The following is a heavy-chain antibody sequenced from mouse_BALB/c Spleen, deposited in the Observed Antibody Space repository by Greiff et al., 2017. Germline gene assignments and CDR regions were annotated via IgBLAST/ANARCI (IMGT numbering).Heavy chain of an antibody. Sequence: LKQPGSELVRPGASVKLSCKASGYTFTSYWMHWVKQRHGQGLEWIGNIYPGSGSTNYDEKFKSKGTLTVDTSSSTAYMHLSSLTSEDSAVYYCTRAYYYGSPWFAYWGQGTLVTVSA. CDR3: TRAYYYGSPWFAY. V-gene: IGHV1S22*01. J-gene: IGHJ3*01. CDR1: GYTFTSYW. CDR2: IYPGSGST. D-gene: IGHD1-1*01.